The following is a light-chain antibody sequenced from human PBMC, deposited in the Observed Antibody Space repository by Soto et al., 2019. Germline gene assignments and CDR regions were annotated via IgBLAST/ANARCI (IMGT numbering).Light chain of an antibody. Sequence: DIVMTQSPDSLAVSLGARATINCKSSQSVLYSSNNKHYLAWYQQKPGQPPELLIYWASTRESGVPDRFSASGSGTDFTLTISSLQAEDVAVYSGQHYYSTPITFGHGTRLEIK. CDR1: QSVLYSSNNKHY. V-gene: IGKV4-1*01. J-gene: IGKJ5*01. CDR3: QHYYSTPIT. CDR2: WAS.